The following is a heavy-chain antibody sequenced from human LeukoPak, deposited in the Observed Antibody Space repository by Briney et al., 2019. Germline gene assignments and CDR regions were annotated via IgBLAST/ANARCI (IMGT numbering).Heavy chain of an antibody. D-gene: IGHD1-14*01. J-gene: IGHJ2*01. V-gene: IGHV3-7*04. CDR3: VRDQEQPANWYFDL. CDR1: GFTFSSYW. CDR2: IKQDGSQK. Sequence: PGGSLRLSWAASGFTFSSYWMTGVRQAPGKGLEWVANIKQDGSQKYYVDSVKGRFTISRDNANKSLYLRMNSLRAEDTAVYYCVRDQEQPANWYFDLCGRGTLVTVSS.